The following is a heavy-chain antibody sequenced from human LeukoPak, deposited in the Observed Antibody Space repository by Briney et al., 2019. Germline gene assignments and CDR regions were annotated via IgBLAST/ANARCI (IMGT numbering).Heavy chain of an antibody. CDR2: ISSSSSYI. V-gene: IGHV3-21*01. J-gene: IGHJ4*02. D-gene: IGHD6-6*01. CDR3: ARAIAALSSFDY. Sequence: GGSLRLSCAASGFTFSSYSMNWVRQAPGKGLEWVSSISSSSSYIYYADSVKGRFTTSRDNAKNSLYLQMNSLRAEDTAVYYCARAIAALSSFDYWGQGTLVTVSS. CDR1: GFTFSSYS.